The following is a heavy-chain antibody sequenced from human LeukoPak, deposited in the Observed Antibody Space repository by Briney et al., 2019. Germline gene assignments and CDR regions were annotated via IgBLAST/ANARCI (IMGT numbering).Heavy chain of an antibody. J-gene: IGHJ3*02. Sequence: GGSLRLSCAASGFTVSSNYMSWVRQAPGKGLEWVSVIYSGGSTYYADSVKGRFTISRDNSKNTLYLQMNSLRAEDTAVYYCARMAVAVYDAFDIWGQGTMVTVSS. D-gene: IGHD6-19*01. CDR2: IYSGGST. CDR1: GFTVSSNY. V-gene: IGHV3-66*01. CDR3: ARMAVAVYDAFDI.